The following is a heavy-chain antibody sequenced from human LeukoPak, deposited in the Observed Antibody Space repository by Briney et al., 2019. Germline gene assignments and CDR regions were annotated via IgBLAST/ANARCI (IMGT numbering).Heavy chain of an antibody. V-gene: IGHV4-34*01. D-gene: IGHD5-18*01. CDR2: INHSGST. J-gene: IGHJ4*02. CDR1: GGSFSGYY. CDR3: ASGGYSYGYGY. Sequence: PSETLSLTCAVYGGSFSGYYWSWIRQPPGKGLEWIGEINHSGSTNYNPSLKSRVTISVDTSKNQFSLKLSSVTAADTAVYYCASGGYSYGYGYWGQGTLVTVSS.